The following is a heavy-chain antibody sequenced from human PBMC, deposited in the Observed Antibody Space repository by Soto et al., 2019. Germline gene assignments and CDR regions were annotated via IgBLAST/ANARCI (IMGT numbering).Heavy chain of an antibody. CDR3: ARDRRTTYNWNDQYYYYGMDV. D-gene: IGHD1-1*01. CDR2: IYYSGST. V-gene: IGHV4-59*01. Sequence: SYTLSLTSTVSGGSISSYYWSWIRQPPGKGLEWIGYIYYSGSTNYNPSLKSRVTISVDTSKNQFSLKLSSVTAADTAVYYCARDRRTTYNWNDQYYYYGMDVWGKGATVTV. J-gene: IGHJ6*04. CDR1: GGSISSYY.